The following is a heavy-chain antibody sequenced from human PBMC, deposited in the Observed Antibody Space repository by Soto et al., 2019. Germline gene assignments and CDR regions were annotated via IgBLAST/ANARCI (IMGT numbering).Heavy chain of an antibody. Sequence: EVQLVESGGGLVQPGGSLRLSCAASGFTFSSYWMHLVRQAPGKGLVWVSRINSDGSSTSYADAVKGRFTISRDNAKNTLYLQMNSQRAEDTAVYDCAIRASYYDSSGYFEYGGQGTLVTVSS. J-gene: IGHJ4*02. CDR3: AIRASYYDSSGYFEY. CDR2: INSDGSST. V-gene: IGHV3-74*01. D-gene: IGHD3-22*01. CDR1: GFTFSSYW.